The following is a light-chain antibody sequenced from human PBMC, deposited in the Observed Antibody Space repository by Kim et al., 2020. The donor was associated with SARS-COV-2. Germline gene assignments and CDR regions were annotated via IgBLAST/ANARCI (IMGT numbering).Light chain of an antibody. V-gene: IGLV3-1*01. Sequence: SYELTQPPSVSVSPGQTASISCSGDKLGDKYACWYQQKPGQSPVLVIYEDTKRPSGIPERFSGSNSGNTATLTLSGTQAVDEADYYCQAWDSSTVVFGGGTKVTVL. J-gene: IGLJ2*01. CDR2: EDT. CDR3: QAWDSSTVV. CDR1: KLGDKY.